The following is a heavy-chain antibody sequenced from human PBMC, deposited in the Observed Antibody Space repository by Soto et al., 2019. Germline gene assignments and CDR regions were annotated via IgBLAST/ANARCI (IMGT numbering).Heavy chain of an antibody. V-gene: IGHV4-31*03. J-gene: IGHJ4*02. CDR1: GGSISSGGYY. Sequence: QVQLQESGPGLVKPSQTLSLTCTVSGGSISSGGYYWSWIRQHPGKGLEWIGYIYYSGSTYYNPSLKSRVTISVDTSKNQFSLKLRSVTAADTAVYYCARDHDSSGYYPYYFDYWGQGTLVTVSS. CDR3: ARDHDSSGYYPYYFDY. D-gene: IGHD3-22*01. CDR2: IYYSGST.